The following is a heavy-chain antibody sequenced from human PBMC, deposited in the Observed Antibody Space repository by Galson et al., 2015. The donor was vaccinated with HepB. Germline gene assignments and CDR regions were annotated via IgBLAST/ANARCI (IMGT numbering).Heavy chain of an antibody. J-gene: IGHJ3*02. D-gene: IGHD2-8*02. CDR1: GYSFTSYW. Sequence: QSGAEVKKPGESLKISCKGSGYSFTSYWIGWVRQMPGKGLEWMGIIYPGDSDTRYSPSFQGQVTISADKSISTAYLQWSSLKASDTAMYYCARHRHCTGGVCSPLDAFDIWGQGTMVTASS. CDR2: IYPGDSDT. CDR3: ARHRHCTGGVCSPLDAFDI. V-gene: IGHV5-51*01.